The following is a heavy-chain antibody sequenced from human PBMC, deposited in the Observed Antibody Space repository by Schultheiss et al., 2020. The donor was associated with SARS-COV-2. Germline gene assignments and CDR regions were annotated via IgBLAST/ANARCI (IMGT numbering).Heavy chain of an antibody. Sequence: SETLSLTCTVSGGSISSGGYYWSWIRQHPGKGLEWIGYIYYSGSTYYNPSLKSRVTISVDTSKNQFSLKLSSVTAADTAVYYCASTYCGGDCYYYYYYGMDVWGQGTTVTVSS. D-gene: IGHD2-21*01. CDR2: IYYSGST. J-gene: IGHJ6*02. CDR3: ASTYCGGDCYYYYYYGMDV. CDR1: GGSISSGGYY. V-gene: IGHV4-31*03.